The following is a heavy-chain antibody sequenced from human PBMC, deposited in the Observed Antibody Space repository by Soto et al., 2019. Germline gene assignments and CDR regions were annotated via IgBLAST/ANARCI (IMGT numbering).Heavy chain of an antibody. D-gene: IGHD4-17*01. Sequence: QVQLQESAPGLVKPSQTLSLTCTVSGVSISSCDYYWSWIRQPPGKGLEWIGYIYYSGSTYYNPSLTSWVTISVDTSKNQFSLKLSSVTAAYTAVYDCAREADYGDNWFDPWGQGTLVTVSS. V-gene: IGHV4-30-4*01. J-gene: IGHJ5*02. CDR2: IYYSGST. CDR1: GVSISSCDYY. CDR3: AREADYGDNWFDP.